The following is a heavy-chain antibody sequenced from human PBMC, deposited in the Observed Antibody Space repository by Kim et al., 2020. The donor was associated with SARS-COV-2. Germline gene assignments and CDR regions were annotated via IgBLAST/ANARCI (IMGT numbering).Heavy chain of an antibody. CDR1: GFTFSSYA. D-gene: IGHD6-13*01. CDR3: AKQLVGSSWYDYYYGVDV. Sequence: GGSLRLSCAASGFTFSSYAMSWVRQAPGKGLEWVSAISGSGGSTYYADSVKGRFTISRDNSKNTLYLQMNSLRAEDTAVYYCAKQLVGSSWYDYYYGVDVWGQGTTVTVAS. J-gene: IGHJ6*02. V-gene: IGHV3-23*01. CDR2: ISGSGGST.